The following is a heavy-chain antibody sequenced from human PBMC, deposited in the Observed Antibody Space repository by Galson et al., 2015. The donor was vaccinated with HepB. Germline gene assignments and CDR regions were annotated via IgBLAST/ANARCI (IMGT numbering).Heavy chain of an antibody. CDR1: GFTFSSYW. CDR2: INGDGSST. J-gene: IGHJ4*02. CDR3: ARVNYGALGPFDY. Sequence: SLRLSCAASGFTFSSYWMLWVRQVPGKGLVWVSRINGDGSSTTYADSVKGRLTISRDNAENTLYLQMNSLTAEDTAVYYCARVNYGALGPFDYWGQGTLVTVSS. V-gene: IGHV3-74*01. D-gene: IGHD4/OR15-4a*01.